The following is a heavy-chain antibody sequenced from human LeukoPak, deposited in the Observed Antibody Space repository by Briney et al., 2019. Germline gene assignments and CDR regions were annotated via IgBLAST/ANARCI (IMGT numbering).Heavy chain of an antibody. J-gene: IGHJ4*02. V-gene: IGHV3-7*01. D-gene: IGHD6-19*01. CDR2: IKQDGSEE. CDR3: ARDRYSSDWQFFHY. Sequence: PGGSLRLSCAASGFSFNTYWMSWVRQAPGEGLEWVANIKQDGSEEDYVDSVKGRFTISRDNAKNSLYLQMNSLRAEDTAVYYCARDRYSSDWQFFHYWGQGTLVTVSS. CDR1: GFSFNTYW.